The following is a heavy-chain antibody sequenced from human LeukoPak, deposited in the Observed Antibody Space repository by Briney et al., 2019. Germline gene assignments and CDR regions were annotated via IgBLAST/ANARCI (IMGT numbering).Heavy chain of an antibody. Sequence: GGSLRLSCAASGFTFSSYAMSWVRQAPGKGLEWVSAISGSGGSTYYADSVKGRFTISRDNSKNTPYLQMNSLRAEDTAVYYCAKDKVVVTANLFDYWGQGTLVTVSS. J-gene: IGHJ4*02. V-gene: IGHV3-23*01. CDR2: ISGSGGST. D-gene: IGHD2-21*02. CDR3: AKDKVVVTANLFDY. CDR1: GFTFSSYA.